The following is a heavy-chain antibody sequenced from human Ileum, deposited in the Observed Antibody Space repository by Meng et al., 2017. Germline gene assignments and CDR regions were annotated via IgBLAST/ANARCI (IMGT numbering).Heavy chain of an antibody. CDR1: GGSSSSSRHC. CDR3: ARRTGEVDLLDY. CDR2: ICYSGNT. J-gene: IGHJ4*02. V-gene: IGHV4-39*01. Sequence: QLQLQEAGPGRGKPSETLSRRCTVAGGSSSSSRHCCDWIRQPPGKGLEWIGSICYSGNTYYNPSLKSRVSMSVDTSKKQISLKLNSVTAADTAVYYCARRTGEVDLLDYWGQGTLVTVSS. D-gene: IGHD7-27*01.